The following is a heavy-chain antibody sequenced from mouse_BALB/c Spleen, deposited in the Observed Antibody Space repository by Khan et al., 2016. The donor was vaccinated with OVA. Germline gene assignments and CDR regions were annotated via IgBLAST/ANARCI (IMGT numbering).Heavy chain of an antibody. V-gene: IGHV9-3*02. D-gene: IGHD1-2*01. J-gene: IGHJ4*01. Sequence: QLQLVQSGPELKKPGETVKISCKASGYSFTNYGMNWVKQAPGKGLKWMGWINTNTGEPSYAEEFKGRFAFSLETSAGTAYLQINNLKNEDTASYFCARRFRTAYPLYYYAMDYWGQGTSVTVSS. CDR2: INTNTGEP. CDR3: ARRFRTAYPLYYYAMDY. CDR1: GYSFTNYG.